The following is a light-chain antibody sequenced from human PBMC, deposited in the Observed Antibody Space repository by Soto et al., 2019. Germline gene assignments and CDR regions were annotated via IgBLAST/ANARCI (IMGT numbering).Light chain of an antibody. Sequence: DIQMSQSPSTLSASVGDRVTITCRASQSISTWLAWYQQKPGKAPKLLIYKASTLENEVPSRFSGSGSGTEFTLTISSLRAEDFATYYCQHYNDYSRTFGQGTKVEIK. V-gene: IGKV1-5*03. CDR2: KAS. J-gene: IGKJ1*01. CDR1: QSISTW. CDR3: QHYNDYSRT.